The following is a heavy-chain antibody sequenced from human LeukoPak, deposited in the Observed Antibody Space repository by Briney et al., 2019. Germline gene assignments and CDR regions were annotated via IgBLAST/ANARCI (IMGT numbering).Heavy chain of an antibody. CDR1: GGSISSGDHY. J-gene: IGHJ4*02. V-gene: IGHV4-31*03. Sequence: SETLSLTCTNLGGSISSGDHYWSWIRQHPGKGLEWIGYIYYSGSTHYNPSLKSRVSMSVETSKNQFSLKLSSVTAADTAAYYCARLGRGIAVAGVFDYWGQGTLVTVSS. CDR2: IYYSGST. D-gene: IGHD6-19*01. CDR3: ARLGRGIAVAGVFDY.